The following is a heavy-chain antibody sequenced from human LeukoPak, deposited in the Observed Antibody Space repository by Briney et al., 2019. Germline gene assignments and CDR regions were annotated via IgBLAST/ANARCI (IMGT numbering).Heavy chain of an antibody. D-gene: IGHD3-22*01. CDR2: ISSNGGST. CDR1: GFTFSSYA. V-gene: IGHV3-64*01. J-gene: IGHJ4*02. CDR3: ARSTHYYDSSGYYHTPTYFDY. Sequence: GGSLRLSCAASGFTFSSYAMRWVRQAPGKGLEYVSAISSNGGSTYYANSVKGRFTISRDNSKNTLYLQMGSLRAEDMAVYYCARSTHYYDSSGYYHTPTYFDYWGQGTLVTVSS.